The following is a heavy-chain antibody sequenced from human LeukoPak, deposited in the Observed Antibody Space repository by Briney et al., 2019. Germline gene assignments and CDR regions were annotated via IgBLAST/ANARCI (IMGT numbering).Heavy chain of an antibody. D-gene: IGHD3-10*01. CDR3: ARAPAPVLLWFGEFDY. CDR1: GFTFSSYS. CDR2: ISSSSSYI. Sequence: GGSLRLSCAASGFTFSSYSMNWVRQAPGKGLEWVSSISSSSSYIYYADSVRGRFTISRDNAKNSLYLQMNSLRAEDTAVYYCARAPAPVLLWFGEFDYWGQGTLVTVSS. J-gene: IGHJ4*02. V-gene: IGHV3-21*01.